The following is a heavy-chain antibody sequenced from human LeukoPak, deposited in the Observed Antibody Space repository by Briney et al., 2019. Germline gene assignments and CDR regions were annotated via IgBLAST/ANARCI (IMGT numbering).Heavy chain of an antibody. CDR1: GFTFSSYS. CDR2: ISSSSSYI. D-gene: IGHD2-2*01. Sequence: KTGGSLRLSCAASGFTFSSYSMNWVRQAPGKGLEWVSSISSSSSYIYYADSVKGRFTISRDNAKNSLYLQMNSLRAEDTAVYYCARVVPAAGGFVEYFDYWGQGTLVTVSS. J-gene: IGHJ4*02. CDR3: ARVVPAAGGFVEYFDY. V-gene: IGHV3-21*01.